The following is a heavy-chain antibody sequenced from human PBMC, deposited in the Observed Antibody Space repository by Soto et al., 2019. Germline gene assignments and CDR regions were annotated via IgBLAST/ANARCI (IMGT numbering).Heavy chain of an antibody. CDR1: GGSLTSYY. CDR2: TDSSGST. Sequence: SETLSLTCSVSGGSLTSYYWSWIRQPPGKGLEWIGYTDSSGSTSYNPSLKSRVTIIVDTSKNQFSLRLSSVTSADTAMFYCAKSFAVVTFDVWGLGTLVSVSS. V-gene: IGHV4-59*01. CDR3: AKSFAVVTFDV. D-gene: IGHD3-3*01. J-gene: IGHJ4*02.